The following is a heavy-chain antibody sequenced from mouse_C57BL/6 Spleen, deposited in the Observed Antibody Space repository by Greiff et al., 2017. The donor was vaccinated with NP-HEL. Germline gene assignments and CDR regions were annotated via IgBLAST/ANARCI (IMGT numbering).Heavy chain of an antibody. Sequence: QVQLKESGAELVRPGTSVKVSCKASGYAFTNYLIEWVKQRPGQGLEWIGVINPGSGGTNYNEKFKGKATLTADKSSSTAYMQLSSLTSEDSAVYCCARSLGPYDYWGQGTTLTVSS. CDR3: ARSLGPYDY. D-gene: IGHD4-1*01. CDR2: INPGSGGT. J-gene: IGHJ2*01. V-gene: IGHV1-54*01. CDR1: GYAFTNYL.